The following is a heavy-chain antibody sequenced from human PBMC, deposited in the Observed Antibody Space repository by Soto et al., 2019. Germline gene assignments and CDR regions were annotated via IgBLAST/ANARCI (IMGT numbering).Heavy chain of an antibody. CDR2: ISGSGGST. J-gene: IGHJ4*02. Sequence: EVQLLESGGGLVQPGGSLRLSCAASGFTFSSYAMSWVRQAPGKRLEWVSAISGSGGSTYYADSVKGRFTISRDNSKNTLYLQMNSLRAEDTAVYYCAKGNTYYYYGSGSYFFDYWGQGTLVTVSS. CDR3: AKGNTYYYYGSGSYFFDY. V-gene: IGHV3-23*01. D-gene: IGHD3-10*01. CDR1: GFTFSSYA.